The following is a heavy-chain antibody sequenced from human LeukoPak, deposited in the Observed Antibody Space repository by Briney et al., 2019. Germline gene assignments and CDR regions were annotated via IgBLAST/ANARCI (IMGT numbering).Heavy chain of an antibody. Sequence: GGSPRLSCAASGFTFSSYAMSWVRQAPGKGLEWVSLISGSGGSTYYADSVKGRFTISRDNSKNTLYLQMNSLRAEDTAVYYCAKGGYSSPFDPWGQGTLVTVSS. V-gene: IGHV3-23*01. CDR1: GFTFSSYA. J-gene: IGHJ5*02. CDR3: AKGGYSSPFDP. D-gene: IGHD6-13*01. CDR2: ISGSGGST.